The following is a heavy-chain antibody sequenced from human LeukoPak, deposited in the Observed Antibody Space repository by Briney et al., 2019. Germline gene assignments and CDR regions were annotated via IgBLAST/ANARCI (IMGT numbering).Heavy chain of an antibody. V-gene: IGHV1-18*01. CDR2: ITAYNGHT. Sequence: GASVKVSCKASGDTFNTYDIHWVRQAPGQGLEWMGWITAYNGHTNYAQKHQDRAILTTETSTTTAYMELNSLRSDDTAVYYCARDLGSAKGYFDSWGQGTLVTVSS. CDR3: ARDLGSAKGYFDS. D-gene: IGHD4/OR15-4a*01. J-gene: IGHJ4*02. CDR1: GDTFNTYD.